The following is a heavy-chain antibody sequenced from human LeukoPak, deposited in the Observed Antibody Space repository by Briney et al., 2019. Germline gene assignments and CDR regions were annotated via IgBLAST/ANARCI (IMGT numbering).Heavy chain of an antibody. CDR1: GFTFSSYA. J-gene: IGHJ4*02. Sequence: PGGSLRLSCAASGFTFSSYAMHWVRQAPGKGLEWVAVISYDGSNKYYADYVKGRFTISRDNSKNTLYLQTNSLRAEDTAVYYCARLYGRYGRLRFDYWGQGTLVTVSS. CDR2: ISYDGSNK. V-gene: IGHV3-30-3*01. CDR3: ARLYGRYGRLRFDY. D-gene: IGHD5-12*01.